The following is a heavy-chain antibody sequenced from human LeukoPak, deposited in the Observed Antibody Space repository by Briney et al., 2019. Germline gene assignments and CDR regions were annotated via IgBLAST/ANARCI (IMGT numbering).Heavy chain of an antibody. CDR3: ARGERITMIVGAFDI. J-gene: IGHJ3*02. CDR1: GGSISSGGYY. CDR2: IYYSGST. V-gene: IGHV4-31*03. D-gene: IGHD3-22*01. Sequence: SETLSLTCTVSGGSISSGGYYWSWIRQHPGKGLEWIGYIYYSGSTYYNPSLKSRVTISVDTSKNQFSLKLSSVTPADTAVYYCARGERITMIVGAFDIWGQGTMVTVSS.